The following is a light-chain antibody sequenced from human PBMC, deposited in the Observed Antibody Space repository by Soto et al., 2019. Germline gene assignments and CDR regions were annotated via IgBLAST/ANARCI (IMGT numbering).Light chain of an antibody. Sequence: EIVLTQSPGTLSLSPGGRATLSCRASQSVGRNYLAWYQQKPGQAPRLLIHAASSRATGIPDTFSGSGSETDFTLTISRLEPEDFAVYYCQQYAESPRTFGGGTKVEIK. V-gene: IGKV3-20*01. CDR3: QQYAESPRT. CDR2: AAS. J-gene: IGKJ4*01. CDR1: QSVGRNY.